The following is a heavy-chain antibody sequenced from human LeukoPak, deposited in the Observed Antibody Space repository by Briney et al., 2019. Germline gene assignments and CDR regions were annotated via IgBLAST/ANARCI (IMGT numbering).Heavy chain of an antibody. CDR3: ARDGESGVKVPAANWFDP. D-gene: IGHD2-2*01. CDR1: GFTVSSNY. J-gene: IGHJ5*02. CDR2: ISSSGSTR. Sequence: GGSLRLSCAASGFTVSSNYMSWIRQAPGKGLEWVSYISSSGSTRYYADSVKGRFTISRDNAKNSLYLQMNSLRAEDTAVYYCARDGESGVKVPAANWFDPWGQGTLVTVSS. V-gene: IGHV3-11*04.